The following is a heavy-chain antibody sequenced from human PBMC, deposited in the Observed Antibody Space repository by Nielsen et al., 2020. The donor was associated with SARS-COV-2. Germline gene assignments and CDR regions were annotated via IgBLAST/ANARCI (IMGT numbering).Heavy chain of an antibody. J-gene: IGHJ6*02. CDR2: MNPTSGNT. D-gene: IGHD2-21*01. Sequence: ASVKVSCKASGYTFTSYDINWVRQATGQGLEWMGWMNPTSGNTGCAQKFQGRVTMTRNTSISTAYMELSSLRSEDTAVYYCARCLGLLWCNGMDVWGQGTTVTVSS. V-gene: IGHV1-8*01. CDR1: GYTFTSYD. CDR3: ARCLGLLWCNGMDV.